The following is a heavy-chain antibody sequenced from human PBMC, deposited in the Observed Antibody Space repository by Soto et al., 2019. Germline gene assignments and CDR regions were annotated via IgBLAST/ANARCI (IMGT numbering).Heavy chain of an antibody. D-gene: IGHD2-2*01. J-gene: IGHJ6*02. CDR3: ARERSVGYCITTTCPKPFYYSAMDV. Sequence: QVQLVQSGAEVKKPGSSLKVSCKASGCTFTNYAFSWVRQAPGQGPEWMGGIIPIFGTPDYAQKFQGRVIITADESTRTVSMELNSLRSDDTTVYYCARERSVGYCITTTCPKPFYYSAMDVWGQGTTVTVSS. CDR1: GCTFTNYA. CDR2: IIPIFGTP. V-gene: IGHV1-69*12.